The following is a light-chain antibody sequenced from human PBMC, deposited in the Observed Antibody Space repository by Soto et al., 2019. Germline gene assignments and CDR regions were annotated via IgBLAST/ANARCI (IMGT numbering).Light chain of an antibody. CDR2: AAS. V-gene: IGKV1-27*01. CDR3: QKYNSAPPT. CDR1: QGISTY. J-gene: IGKJ1*01. Sequence: DIQMTQSPSSLSASVGDRVTITCRASQGISTYLAWYQQKPGKVPKLLIYAASTLHSGVPSRFSGRGSGTDFTLTISSLQPEDVATYYCQKYNSAPPTFGQGTKVEIK.